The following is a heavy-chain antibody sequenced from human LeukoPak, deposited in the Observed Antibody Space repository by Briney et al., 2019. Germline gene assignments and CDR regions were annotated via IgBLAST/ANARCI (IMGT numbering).Heavy chain of an antibody. CDR2: ISSSGSTI. J-gene: IGHJ4*02. CDR3: ARHPQAAAAFNPFDY. CDR1: GFTFSSYE. V-gene: IGHV3-48*03. D-gene: IGHD6-13*01. Sequence: GGSLRLSCAASGFTFSSYEMNWVRQAPGKGLEWVSYISSSGSTIYYADSVKGRFTISRDNAKNSLYLQMHSLRAEDTAVYYCARHPQAAAAFNPFDYWGQGTLVTVSS.